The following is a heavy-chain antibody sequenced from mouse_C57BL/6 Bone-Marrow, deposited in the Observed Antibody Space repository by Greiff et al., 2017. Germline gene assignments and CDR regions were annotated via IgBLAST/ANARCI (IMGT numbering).Heavy chain of an antibody. J-gene: IGHJ1*03. V-gene: IGHV1-42*01. D-gene: IGHD1-1*01. CDR3: AREGVYYGSSYWYFDV. Sequence: VQLKQSGPELVKPGASVKISCKASGYSFTGYYMNWVKQSPEKSLEWIGEINPSTGGTTSNQKFKAKATLTVDKSSSTAYMQLKSLTSEDSAVYYCAREGVYYGSSYWYFDVWGTGTTVTVSS. CDR1: GYSFTGYY. CDR2: INPSTGGT.